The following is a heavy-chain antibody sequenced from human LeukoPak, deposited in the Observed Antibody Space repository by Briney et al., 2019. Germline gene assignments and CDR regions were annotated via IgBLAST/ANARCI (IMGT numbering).Heavy chain of an antibody. CDR3: ARHKGVTIFGVVGKNWFDP. CDR1: GGSISSYY. J-gene: IGHJ5*02. CDR2: IYYSGST. V-gene: IGHV4-59*08. Sequence: PSETLSLTCTVSGGSISSYYWSWIRQPPGKGLEWIGYIYYSGSTNYNPSLKSRVTISVDTSKNQFSLKLSSVTAADTAMYYCARHKGVTIFGVVGKNWFDPWGQRTLVTVSS. D-gene: IGHD3-3*01.